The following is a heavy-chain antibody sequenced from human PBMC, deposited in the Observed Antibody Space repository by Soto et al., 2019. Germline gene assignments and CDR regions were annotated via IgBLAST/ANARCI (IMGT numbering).Heavy chain of an antibody. CDR1: GYTFTGYY. CDR3: ATLDFWSGNSYYFDY. V-gene: IGHV1-2*02. J-gene: IGHJ4*02. D-gene: IGHD3-3*01. Sequence: ASVKVSCKASGYTFTGYYMHWVRQAPGQGLEWMGWINPNSGGTNYAQKFQGRVTMTRDTSISTAYMELSRLRSDDTAVYYCATLDFWSGNSYYFDYWGQGTLVTVSS. CDR2: INPNSGGT.